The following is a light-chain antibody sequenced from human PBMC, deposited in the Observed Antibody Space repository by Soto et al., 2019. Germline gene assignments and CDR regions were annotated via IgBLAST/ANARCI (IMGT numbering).Light chain of an antibody. CDR2: GAS. J-gene: IGKJ1*01. CDR3: QQYNNWPPGT. V-gene: IGKV3-15*01. CDR1: QSVSSN. Sequence: EIVMTQSPATLSVSPGERATLSCRASQSVSSNLAWYQQKLGQAPRLLIYGASTRATGIPARFSGSGSGTEFTLTISSLQSEDFAVXYCQQYNNWPPGTFGQGTKV.